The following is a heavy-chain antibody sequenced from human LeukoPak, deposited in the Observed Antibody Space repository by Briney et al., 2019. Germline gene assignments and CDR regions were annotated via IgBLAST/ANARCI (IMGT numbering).Heavy chain of an antibody. CDR2: ISAFNGNT. J-gene: IGHJ4*02. Sequence: ASVKVSCKASGYMFNIYGISWVRQAPGQGLEWMGWISAFNGNTNYARNFQDRVTMTTDTSRSTAYMALTSLSSDDTAVYYCARSPPSTGYDRFDTWGKGTLVTVSS. CDR3: ARSPPSTGYDRFDT. CDR1: GYMFNIYG. V-gene: IGHV1-18*01. D-gene: IGHD5-12*01.